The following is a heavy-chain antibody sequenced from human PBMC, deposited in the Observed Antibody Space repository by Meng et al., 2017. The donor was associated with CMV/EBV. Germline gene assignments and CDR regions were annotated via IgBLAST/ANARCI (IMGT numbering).Heavy chain of an antibody. CDR3: ARHVHDFWSGYYPPYYYYGMDV. Sequence: SNTLSLTCTLSGGSISSSSYYWGWIRQPPGKGLEWIGRIYYIGSTYYTPSLKCRVTISVNTSKNHFSLKLSSVTAAHTAVYYCARHVHDFWSGYYPPYYYYGMDVWGQGTTVTVSS. J-gene: IGHJ6*02. D-gene: IGHD3-3*01. V-gene: IGHV4-39*01. CDR2: IYYIGST. CDR1: GGSISSSSYY.